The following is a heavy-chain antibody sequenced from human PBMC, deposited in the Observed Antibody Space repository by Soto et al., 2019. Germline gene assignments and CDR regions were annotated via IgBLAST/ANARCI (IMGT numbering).Heavy chain of an antibody. CDR2: ISGSGGNT. CDR1: GSTFSPYA. J-gene: IGHJ6*02. D-gene: IGHD3-16*01. Sequence: GGSLRLSCAASGSTFSPYAMTWVRQAPGKGLEWVSSISGSGGNTNYADSVKGRFTVSRDNSKRTLSLQMNSLTEEDTAIYYCAKGLRRLLRTQYYYGLDVWGRGTTVTVSS. V-gene: IGHV3-23*01. CDR3: AKGLRRLLRTQYYYGLDV.